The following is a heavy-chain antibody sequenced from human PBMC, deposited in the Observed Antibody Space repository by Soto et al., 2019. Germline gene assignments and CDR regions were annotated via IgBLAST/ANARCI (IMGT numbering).Heavy chain of an antibody. Sequence: GSGPTLVNPTQTLTLTCTFSGFSLSTGGVGVGWIRQPPGKALVWLALIYWDDDKRYSPSLKSRLTITKDTSKNQVVLTMTNMDPVDTATYYCAHSRCGGDCLQSYSSHYYYGVDVWGQGTTVTVSS. CDR2: IYWDDDK. D-gene: IGHD2-21*02. J-gene: IGHJ6*02. CDR1: GFSLSTGGVG. CDR3: AHSRCGGDCLQSYSSHYYYGVDV. V-gene: IGHV2-5*02.